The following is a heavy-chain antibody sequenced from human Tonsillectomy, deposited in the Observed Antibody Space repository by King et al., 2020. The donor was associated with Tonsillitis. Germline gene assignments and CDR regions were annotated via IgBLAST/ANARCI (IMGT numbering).Heavy chain of an antibody. D-gene: IGHD4-17*01. V-gene: IGHV1-18*01. J-gene: IGHJ4*02. CDR1: GYSFTAYG. CDR3: GRDLFRSVNIDY. Sequence: QLVQSGAEVTKPGASVKVSCKASGYSFTAYGISWVRQAPGQGLEWMGWISASNGNTKYAQKFQGRVTMTTDTSTRTGYMEFRSLRSDDTAVYYCGRDLFRSVNIDYWGQGTLVTVSS. CDR2: ISASNGNT.